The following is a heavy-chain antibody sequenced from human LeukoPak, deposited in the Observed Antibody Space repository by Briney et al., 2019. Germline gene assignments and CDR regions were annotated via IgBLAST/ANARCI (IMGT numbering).Heavy chain of an antibody. CDR3: ARVGEFASRGYYYYYYMDV. D-gene: IGHD3-10*01. J-gene: IGHJ6*03. V-gene: IGHV4-39*07. CDR1: GGSISSSSYY. CDR2: IYYSGST. Sequence: PSETLSLTCTVSGGSISSSSYYWGWIRQPPGKGLEWIGSIYYSGSTYYNPSLKSRVTISVDTSKNQFSLKLSSVTAADTAVYYCARVGEFASRGYYYYYYMDVWGKGTTVTISS.